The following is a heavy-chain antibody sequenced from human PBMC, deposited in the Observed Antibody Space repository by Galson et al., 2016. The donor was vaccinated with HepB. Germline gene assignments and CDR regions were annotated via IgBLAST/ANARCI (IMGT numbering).Heavy chain of an antibody. Sequence: SLRLSCAASGFTFSIYAMSWVRQAPGTGLEWISVISGSGGTTYYADSVKGRFTISRDNSKKTLYLQMNSLRAEDTAVYFCAKDIMRSYYSDYVMDVWGQGTTVTVSS. CDR2: ISGSGGTT. J-gene: IGHJ6*02. V-gene: IGHV3-23*01. CDR1: GFTFSIYA. CDR3: AKDIMRSYYSDYVMDV.